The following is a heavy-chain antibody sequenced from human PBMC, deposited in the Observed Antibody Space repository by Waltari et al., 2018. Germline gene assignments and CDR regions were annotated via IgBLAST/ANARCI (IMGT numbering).Heavy chain of an antibody. V-gene: IGHV4-39*07. CDR3: ARDRSGTINSFDP. J-gene: IGHJ5*02. Sequence: QLQLQESGPRLVKPAETLSLTCTVSGDSVSSGPYFWAWIRQPPGKGLEWLGSMFYIGTTYHNSSLQSRVTISVDTSKNQVSLQLKSVTAADTAVYFCARDRSGTINSFDPWGRGTLVTVSS. D-gene: IGHD1-26*01. CDR1: GDSVSSGPYF. CDR2: MFYIGTT.